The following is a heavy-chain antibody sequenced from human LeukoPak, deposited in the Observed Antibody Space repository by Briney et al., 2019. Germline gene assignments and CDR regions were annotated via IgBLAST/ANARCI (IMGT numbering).Heavy chain of an antibody. V-gene: IGHV4-39*07. CDR2: INHSGST. J-gene: IGHJ5*02. D-gene: IGHD3-22*01. CDR1: GGSISSSSYY. CDR3: ARGEHRYYYDSSWFDP. Sequence: NPSETLSLTCTVSGGSISSSSYYWGWIRQPPGKGLEWIGEINHSGSTNYNPSLKSRVTISVDTSKNQFSLKLSSVTAADTAVYYCARGEHRYYYDSSWFDPWGQGTLVTVSS.